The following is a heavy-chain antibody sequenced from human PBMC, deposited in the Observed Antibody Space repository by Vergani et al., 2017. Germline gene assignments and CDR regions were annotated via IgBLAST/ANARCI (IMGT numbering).Heavy chain of an antibody. V-gene: IGHV3-33*01. D-gene: IGHD5-12*01. CDR2: IWYDGSNK. CDR3: ARGRAATNRYYGMDV. CDR1: GFTFSSYG. Sequence: QVQLVESGGGVVQPGRSLRLSCAASGFTFSSYGMHWVRQAPGKGLEWVAVIWYDGSNKYYADSVKGRFTIPRDNSKNTLYLQRNSLRAEDTAVYYCARGRAATNRYYGMDVWGQGTTVTVSS. J-gene: IGHJ6*02.